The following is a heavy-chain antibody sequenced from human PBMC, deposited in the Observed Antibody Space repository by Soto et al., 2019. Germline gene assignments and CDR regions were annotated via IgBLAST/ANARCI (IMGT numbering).Heavy chain of an antibody. CDR2: ISSSISTI. Sequence: PGGSLRLSCAASGFTFSSYSMNWVRQAPGKGLEWVSYISSSISTIYYADSVKGRFTISRDNAKNSLYLQMNSLRAEDTAVYYCARDAAVTTEFDYWGQGTLVTVSS. V-gene: IGHV3-48*01. CDR1: GFTFSSYS. CDR3: ARDAAVTTEFDY. D-gene: IGHD4-17*01. J-gene: IGHJ4*02.